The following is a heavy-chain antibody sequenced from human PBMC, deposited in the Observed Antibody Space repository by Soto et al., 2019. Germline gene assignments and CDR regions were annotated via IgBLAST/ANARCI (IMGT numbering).Heavy chain of an antibody. CDR1: GFTFSSYW. CDR3: ARATAADAPHWFDP. CDR2: IKQDGSEK. Sequence: PGGSLRLSCAASGFTFSSYWMSWVRQAPGKGLEWVANIKQDGSEKYYVDSVKGRFTISRDNAKNSLYLQMNSLRAEDTAVYYCARATAADAPHWFDPWGQGTLVTVSS. V-gene: IGHV3-7*03. J-gene: IGHJ5*02. D-gene: IGHD6-13*01.